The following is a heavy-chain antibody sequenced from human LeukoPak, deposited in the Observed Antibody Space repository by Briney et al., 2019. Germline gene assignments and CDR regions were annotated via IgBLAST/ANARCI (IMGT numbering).Heavy chain of an antibody. CDR2: INPNRGGT. D-gene: IGHD3-22*01. CDR1: GYTFTGYY. CDR3: AREGSWDYDTSELDY. V-gene: IGHV1-2*06. Sequence: ASVKVSCKASGYTFTGYYIHWVRQAPGQGLEWMGRINPNRGGTNFAQKFQGRVSMTRDTSFSTAYMELSRLRSDDTAVYYCAREGSWDYDTSELDYWGQGTLVTVSS. J-gene: IGHJ4*02.